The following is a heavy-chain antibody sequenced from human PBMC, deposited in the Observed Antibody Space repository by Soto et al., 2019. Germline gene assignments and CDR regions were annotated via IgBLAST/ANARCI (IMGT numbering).Heavy chain of an antibody. CDR1: GFTFSSYA. D-gene: IGHD3-10*01. V-gene: IGHV3-23*01. CDR2: ISVSGGST. J-gene: IGHJ4*02. Sequence: GWSLRLSFAASGFTFSSYAMSWVRQAPGKGLEWVSAISVSGGSTYYADSVKGRFTISRDNSKNTLYLQMNSLRAEDTAVYYCAKASMVRGVIQAPVYDYWGQGTLVTVSS. CDR3: AKASMVRGVIQAPVYDY.